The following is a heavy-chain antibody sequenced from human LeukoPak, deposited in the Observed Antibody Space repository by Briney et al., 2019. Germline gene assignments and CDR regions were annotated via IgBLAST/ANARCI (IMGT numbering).Heavy chain of an antibody. Sequence: RSGGSLRLSCGGSGFRFSDYPMDWVRQAPGKVPEWVARIRDKTNGYTTEYAASVRNRFIISRDDSKNSLYFQLDSLKSEDTAVYYCARRGPDRALDYWGQGTMVTVPS. CDR3: ARRGPDRALDY. CDR2: IRDKTNGYTT. D-gene: IGHD1-26*01. J-gene: IGHJ4*02. V-gene: IGHV3-72*01. CDR1: GFRFSDYP.